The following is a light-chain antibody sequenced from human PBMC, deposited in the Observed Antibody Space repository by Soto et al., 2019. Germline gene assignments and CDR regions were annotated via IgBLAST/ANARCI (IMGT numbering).Light chain of an antibody. J-gene: IGKJ2*01. Sequence: DVQLTQSPSSLSASVGGRVTITCRASQNINSYLNWYQQRPGTAPKFLIYAASSLQSGVPSRFSSSESGTDFTLIISCLQPEDSGVYFCQQTFNTPHTLGQGTKLEI. CDR1: QNINSY. V-gene: IGKV1-39*01. CDR2: AAS. CDR3: QQTFNTPHT.